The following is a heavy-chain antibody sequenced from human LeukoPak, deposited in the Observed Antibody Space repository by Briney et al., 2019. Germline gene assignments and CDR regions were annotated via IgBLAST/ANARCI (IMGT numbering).Heavy chain of an antibody. CDR3: ARGGDEFDP. J-gene: IGHJ5*02. Sequence: GGSLRLSCAASGFTFSSYDMHWVRQPAGKGLEWVSAIAAAGDTYYPDTVKGRFTISRENAKNSLYLQMNSLRVGDTAVYYCARGGDEFDPWGQGTLVTVSS. V-gene: IGHV3-13*01. D-gene: IGHD3-16*01. CDR2: IAAAGDT. CDR1: GFTFSSYD.